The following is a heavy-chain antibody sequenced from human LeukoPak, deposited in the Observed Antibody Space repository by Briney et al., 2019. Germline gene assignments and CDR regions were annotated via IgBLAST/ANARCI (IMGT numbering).Heavy chain of an antibody. Sequence: SETLSLTCTVSGASISNYYWSWIRQPPGKGLEWIGYIYYSGSTNYNPSLKSRVTISVDTSKNQFSLKLSSVTAADTAVYYCARVVSGYSYGLTRGSWFDPWGQGTLVTVSS. J-gene: IGHJ5*02. D-gene: IGHD5-18*01. CDR2: IYYSGST. CDR1: GASISNYY. CDR3: ARVVSGYSYGLTRGSWFDP. V-gene: IGHV4-59*01.